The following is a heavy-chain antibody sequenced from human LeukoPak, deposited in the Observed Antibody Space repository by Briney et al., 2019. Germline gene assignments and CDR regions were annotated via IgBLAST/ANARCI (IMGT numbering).Heavy chain of an antibody. CDR3: ARGIAAAGTLWFDP. J-gene: IGHJ5*02. D-gene: IGHD6-13*01. Sequence: SETLSLTCAVYGGSFSGYYGSWIRQPPGKGLEWIGEINHSGSTNYNPSLKSRVTISVDTSKNQFSLKLSSVTAADTAVYYCARGIAAAGTLWFDPWGQGTLVTVSS. CDR1: GGSFSGYY. V-gene: IGHV4-34*01. CDR2: INHSGST.